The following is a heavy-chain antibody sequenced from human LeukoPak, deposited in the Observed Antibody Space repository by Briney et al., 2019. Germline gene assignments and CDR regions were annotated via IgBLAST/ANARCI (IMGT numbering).Heavy chain of an antibody. J-gene: IGHJ3*02. CDR3: AKDRGPYCSSTRCYPDAFDI. CDR1: GFTFSSYA. D-gene: IGHD2-2*01. Sequence: GGSLRLSCAASGFTFSSYAMSWVRQAPGKGLEWVSAISGSDGGTYYADSVKGRFTISRDNSKNTLYLQMNSLRAEDTAVYYCAKDRGPYCSSTRCYPDAFDIWGQGTMVTVSS. V-gene: IGHV3-23*01. CDR2: ISGSDGGT.